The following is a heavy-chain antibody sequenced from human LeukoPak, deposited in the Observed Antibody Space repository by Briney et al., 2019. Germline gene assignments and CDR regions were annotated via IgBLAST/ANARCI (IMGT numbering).Heavy chain of an antibody. D-gene: IGHD5-18*01. Sequence: GASVKVSCKASGYTFTSYGISWVRQAPGQGLEWMGWISAYNGNTNYAQKLQGRVTMTTDTPTSTAYMELRSLRSDDTAVYYCARGSQRKETARPLNYWGQGTLVTVSS. CDR3: ARGSQRKETARPLNY. CDR1: GYTFTSYG. V-gene: IGHV1-18*01. CDR2: ISAYNGNT. J-gene: IGHJ4*02.